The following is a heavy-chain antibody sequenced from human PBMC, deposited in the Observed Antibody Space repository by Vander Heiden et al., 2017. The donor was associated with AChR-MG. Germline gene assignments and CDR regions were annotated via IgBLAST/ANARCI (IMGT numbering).Heavy chain of an antibody. CDR1: GGSISSSSYY. V-gene: IGHV4-39*01. J-gene: IGHJ4*02. Sequence: QLQLQESGPGLVKPSETLSLTCTVSGGSISSSSYYWGWIRQPPGKGLEWIGSIYYSGSTYYKTSLKSRVTISVDTSKNQFSLKLSSVTAADTAVYYCARLKPPWRQLWSGTSFDYWGQGTLVTVSS. D-gene: IGHD5-18*01. CDR3: ARLKPPWRQLWSGTSFDY. CDR2: IYYSGST.